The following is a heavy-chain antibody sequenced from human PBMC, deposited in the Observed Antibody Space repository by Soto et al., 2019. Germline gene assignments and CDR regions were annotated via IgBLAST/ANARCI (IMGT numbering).Heavy chain of an antibody. J-gene: IGHJ6*02. Sequence: QVQLVQSGAEVKKPGASVKVSCKASGYTFTSYGISWVRQAPGQGLEWMGWISAYNGNTNYAQKLQGRVTMTTDTSTSTAYMELRSLRSDDTAVYYCARAGKSPNIAVAGTYYGMDVWGQGTTVTVSS. V-gene: IGHV1-18*04. CDR3: ARAGKSPNIAVAGTYYGMDV. CDR1: GYTFTSYG. CDR2: ISAYNGNT. D-gene: IGHD6-19*01.